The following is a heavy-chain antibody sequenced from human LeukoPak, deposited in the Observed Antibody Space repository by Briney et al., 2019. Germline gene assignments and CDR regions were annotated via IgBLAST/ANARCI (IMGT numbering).Heavy chain of an antibody. Sequence: GGSLRLSCVTSGFRFSSYWMTWVRQAPGTGLEWVAVISYDGSNTYYADSVKGRFTISRDNSKNTLYLQMNSLRAEDTAVYYCARELARDGYNSGYFDYWGQGTLVTVSS. J-gene: IGHJ4*02. V-gene: IGHV3-30*03. D-gene: IGHD5-24*01. CDR1: GFRFSSYW. CDR2: ISYDGSNT. CDR3: ARELARDGYNSGYFDY.